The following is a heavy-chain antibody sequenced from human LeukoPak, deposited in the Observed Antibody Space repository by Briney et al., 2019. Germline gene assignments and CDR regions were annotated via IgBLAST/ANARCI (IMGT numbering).Heavy chain of an antibody. CDR2: IYHSGST. J-gene: IGHJ4*02. V-gene: IGHV4-30-2*01. Sequence: PSETLSLTCTVSGGSISSGGYYWSWIRQPPGKGLEWIGYIYHSGSTYYNPSLKSRVTISVDRSKNQFSLKLSSVTAADTAVYYCAREFEWPGGPPTDWGQGTLVTVSS. CDR1: GGSISSGGYY. CDR3: AREFEWPGGPPTD. D-gene: IGHD3-3*01.